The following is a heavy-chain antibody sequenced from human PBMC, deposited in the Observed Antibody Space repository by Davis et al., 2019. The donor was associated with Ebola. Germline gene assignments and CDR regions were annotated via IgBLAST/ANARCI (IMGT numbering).Heavy chain of an antibody. J-gene: IGHJ3*02. V-gene: IGHV3-53*05. CDR2: IYTGGDT. CDR1: GFSVSSKF. D-gene: IGHD1-26*01. Sequence: PGGSLRLSCAASGFSVSSKFMTWVRQAPGKGLNWVSVIYTGGDTYYGDSVKGRFTISRDNSKNTLYLQMNSLRAEDTAVYYCASDEMVGGSYWGAFDIWGQGTMVTVSS. CDR3: ASDEMVGGSYWGAFDI.